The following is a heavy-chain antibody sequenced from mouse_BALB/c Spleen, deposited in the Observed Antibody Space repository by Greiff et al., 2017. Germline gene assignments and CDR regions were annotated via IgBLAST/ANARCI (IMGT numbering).Heavy chain of an antibody. CDR2: INTNNGDT. CDR3: ARERGTTEGYFDY. Sequence: EVKLQQSGPELVKPGASVKMSCTASGFTFTDYYMKWVKQSHGKSLEWIGDINTNNGDTFYNQKFKGKATLTVDKSSSTAYLQLNSLTSEDSAVYYCARERGTTEGYFDYWGQGTTLTVSS. J-gene: IGHJ2*01. V-gene: IGHV1-26*01. CDR1: GFTFTDYY. D-gene: IGHD1-1*01.